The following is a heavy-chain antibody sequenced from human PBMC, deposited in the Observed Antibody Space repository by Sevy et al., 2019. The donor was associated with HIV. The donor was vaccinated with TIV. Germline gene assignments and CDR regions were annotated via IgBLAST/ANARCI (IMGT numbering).Heavy chain of an antibody. J-gene: IGHJ6*02. CDR3: AGGVATTYYYHYGMDV. V-gene: IGHV3-33*01. CDR1: GFTFSSNA. CDR2: IWYDESNK. Sequence: GGSLRLSCTASGFTFSSNAMYWVRQAPGKGLEWVAVIWYDESNKYHADSVKGRFTISRDNSKNTLYLQMNSLRAEDTAGYYCAGGVATTYYYHYGMDVWGQGTTVTVSS. D-gene: IGHD5-12*01.